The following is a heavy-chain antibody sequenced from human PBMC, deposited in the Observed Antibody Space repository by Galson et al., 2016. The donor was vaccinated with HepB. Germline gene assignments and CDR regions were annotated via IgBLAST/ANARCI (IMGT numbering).Heavy chain of an antibody. CDR3: AAVPGRQKHNGYGIAF. V-gene: IGHV5-51*01. CDR1: GYSFTSYW. CDR2: IYPGESDA. J-gene: IGHJ6*02. D-gene: IGHD6-13*01. Sequence: QSGAEVKKPGESLEISCKTSGYSFTSYWIGWVRQMPGKGLEWMGIIYPGESDARYNRSFQGQVTISADKSINTAYLQWSSLKASDTAIYYCAAVPGRQKHNGYGIAFWGQGTAVTVSS.